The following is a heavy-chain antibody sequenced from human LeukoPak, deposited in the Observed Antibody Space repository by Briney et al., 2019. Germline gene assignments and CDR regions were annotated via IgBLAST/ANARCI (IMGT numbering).Heavy chain of an antibody. V-gene: IGHV4-30-2*01. D-gene: IGHD6-19*01. CDR2: VSHNGGT. Sequence: PSQTLSLTCTVSGASISSGVYYWGWIRQPPGKGLEWIGYVSHNGGTYYSPSLKSRVTVSEDFSKNQFSLKLSSVTAADTAVYYCARPSSSGWLYYFDYWGQGTLVTVSS. J-gene: IGHJ4*02. CDR3: ARPSSSGWLYYFDY. CDR1: GASISSGVYY.